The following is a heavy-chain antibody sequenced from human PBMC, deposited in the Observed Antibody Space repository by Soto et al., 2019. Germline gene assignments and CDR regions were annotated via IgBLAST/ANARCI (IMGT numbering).Heavy chain of an antibody. J-gene: IGHJ4*02. V-gene: IGHV1-69*01. CDR3: ARDRGSSGYHDQFDY. D-gene: IGHD3-22*01. CDR2: IIPIFGTA. Sequence: QVQLVQSGAEVKKPGSSVKVSCKASGGTFSSYAISWVRQAPGQGLEWMGGIIPIFGTANYAQKFQGRVTIAADESTSTAYMELSSLRSEDAAVYYCARDRGSSGYHDQFDYWGQGTLVTVSS. CDR1: GGTFSSYA.